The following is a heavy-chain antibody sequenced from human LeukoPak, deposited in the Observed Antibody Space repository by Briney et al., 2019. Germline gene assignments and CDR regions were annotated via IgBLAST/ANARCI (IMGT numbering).Heavy chain of an antibody. CDR3: ATGRDYFIN. V-gene: IGHV3-11*05. D-gene: IGHD2/OR15-2a*01. J-gene: IGHJ4*02. Sequence: GGSLRLSCSASGFTFRDYHTSWIRQAPGKGLEWVAYISSSTTYTNYADSVKGRFTISRDNAKNSLYLQMDSLRAEDTAVYYCATGRDYFINWGQGTLVTVSS. CDR2: ISSSTTYT. CDR1: GFTFRDYH.